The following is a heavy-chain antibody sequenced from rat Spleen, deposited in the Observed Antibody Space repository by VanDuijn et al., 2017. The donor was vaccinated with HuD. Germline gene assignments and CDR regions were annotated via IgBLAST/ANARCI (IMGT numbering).Heavy chain of an antibody. V-gene: IGHV5-31*01. CDR1: GFTFNNYW. D-gene: IGHD1-9*01. J-gene: IGHJ2*01. CDR3: TRRGHTMGLTSRYFDY. Sequence: EVHLVESGGGLVQPGRSLKLSCVASGFTFNNYWMTWIRQAPGKGLEWVASISYEGSGTYYGDSVKGRFTISRHNAKSTLYLQMNSLRSEDTATYYCTRRGHTMGLTSRYFDYWGQGVMVTVSS. CDR2: ISYEGSGT.